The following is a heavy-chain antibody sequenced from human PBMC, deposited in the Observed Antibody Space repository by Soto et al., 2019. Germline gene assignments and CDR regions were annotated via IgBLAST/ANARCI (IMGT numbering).Heavy chain of an antibody. CDR1: GFTFSSYG. CDR2: IWYDGSNK. J-gene: IGHJ4*02. D-gene: IGHD5-12*01. Sequence: PGGSLRLSCAASGFTFSSYGMHWVRQAPGKGLEWVAVIWYDGSNKYYADSVRGRFTISRDNSKNTLYLQMNSLRAEDTAVYYCARGRDGYNYKSSYYFDYWGQGTLVTV. V-gene: IGHV3-33*01. CDR3: ARGRDGYNYKSSYYFDY.